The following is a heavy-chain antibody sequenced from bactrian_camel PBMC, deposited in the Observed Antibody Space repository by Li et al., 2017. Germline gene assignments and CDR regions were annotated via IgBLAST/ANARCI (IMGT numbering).Heavy chain of an antibody. CDR1: GFTDSSYC. D-gene: IGHD3*01. J-gene: IGHJ4*01. Sequence: VQLVESGGGSVQAGGSLRLSCAASGFTDSSYCMGWTRQAPGKEREGVAAIYVPEGPTYYTDSVQGRFTISQDRTRTTLYLQMNNLKPEDSAMYYCAARAGYQSGPASYWERPSFYNDWGQGTQVTVS. CDR2: IYVPEGPT. CDR3: AARAGYQSGPASYWERPSFYND. V-gene: IGHV3S1*01.